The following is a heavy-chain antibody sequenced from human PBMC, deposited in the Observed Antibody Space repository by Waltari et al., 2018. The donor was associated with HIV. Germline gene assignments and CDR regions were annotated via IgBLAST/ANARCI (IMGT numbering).Heavy chain of an antibody. CDR2: MNPNSGNT. CDR3: ARALRGYSGYAHYYYFDY. Sequence: QVQLVQCGAEVKKPGASVKVSCQASGYTFSSYDINWVRQAAGQGLEWMGWMNPNSGNTGYAQNFQGRVSMTRNSSISTAYMELGSLRSEDTAVYYCARALRGYSGYAHYYYFDYWGQGTLVTVSS. D-gene: IGHD5-12*01. V-gene: IGHV1-8*01. CDR1: GYTFSSYD. J-gene: IGHJ4*02.